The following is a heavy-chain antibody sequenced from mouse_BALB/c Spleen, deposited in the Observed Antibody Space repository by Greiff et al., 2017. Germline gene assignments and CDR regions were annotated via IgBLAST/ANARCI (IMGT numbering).Heavy chain of an antibody. V-gene: IGHV5-17*02. Sequence: EVKVVESGGGLVQPGGSRKLSCAASGFTFSSFGMHWVRQAPEKGLEWVAYISSGSSTIYYADTVKGRFTISRDNPKNTLFLQMTSLRSEDTAMYYCARHRDYYGSSYINYAMDYWGQGTSVTVSS. CDR3: ARHRDYYGSSYINYAMDY. CDR2: ISSGSSTI. CDR1: GFTFSSFG. J-gene: IGHJ4*01. D-gene: IGHD1-1*01.